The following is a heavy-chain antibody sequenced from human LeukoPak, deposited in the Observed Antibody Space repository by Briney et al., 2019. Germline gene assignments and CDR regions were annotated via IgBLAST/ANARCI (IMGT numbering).Heavy chain of an antibody. J-gene: IGHJ4*02. Sequence: ASETLSLTCGVSGGSISNSSYYWGWIRQPPGKGLEWIGTIYYSGSTYYNPSLKSRVIISVDTSKNQFSLKLSSVTAADTAVYYCTRHPASVLSYFDYWGQGTLVTVSS. CDR2: IYYSGST. CDR3: TRHPASVLSYFDY. CDR1: GGSISNSSYY. D-gene: IGHD4/OR15-4a*01. V-gene: IGHV4-39*01.